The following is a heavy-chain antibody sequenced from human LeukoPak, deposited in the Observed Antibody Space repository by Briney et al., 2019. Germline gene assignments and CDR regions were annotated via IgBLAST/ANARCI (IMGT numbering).Heavy chain of an antibody. CDR2: ISGSGGST. CDR3: AKDLGVGKYSGYVFDY. Sequence: GGSLRLSCAASGFTFSSYAMSWVRQAPGKGLEWVSAISGSGGSTYYADSVKGRFTISRDNSKNTPYLQMNSLRAEDTAVYYCAKDLGVGKYSGYVFDYWGQGTLVTVSS. D-gene: IGHD5-12*01. V-gene: IGHV3-23*01. CDR1: GFTFSSYA. J-gene: IGHJ4*02.